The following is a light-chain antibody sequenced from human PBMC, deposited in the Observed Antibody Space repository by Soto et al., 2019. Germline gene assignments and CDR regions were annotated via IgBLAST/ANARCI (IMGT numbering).Light chain of an antibody. J-gene: IGKJ1*01. CDR2: GAS. V-gene: IGKV3-20*01. CDR1: QSVSSSY. CDR3: QQYGRTPTT. Sequence: EIVLTQSPGTLSLSPGERATVSCRASQSVSSSYLSWYQQKPGQAPRLLIYGASSRATGIQDRFSGSGSGTDFTLTISKLEPEDFAVYYCQQYGRTPTTVGQGTKVVIK.